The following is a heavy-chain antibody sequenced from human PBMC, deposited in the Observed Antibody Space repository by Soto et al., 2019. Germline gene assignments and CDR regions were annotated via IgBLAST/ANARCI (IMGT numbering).Heavy chain of an antibody. D-gene: IGHD6-13*01. CDR3: ARGSGIASYLDF. J-gene: IGHJ4*02. CDR2: IVSSSSSI. Sequence: GGSLRLSCAASGFTFSRYSMTWVRQAPGKGLEWVSYIVSSSSSIYYADSVKGRFTISRDNAKNSLYLQMNSLRAEDTAVYYCARGSGIASYLDFWGQGTLVTVSS. CDR1: GFTFSRYS. V-gene: IGHV3-48*01.